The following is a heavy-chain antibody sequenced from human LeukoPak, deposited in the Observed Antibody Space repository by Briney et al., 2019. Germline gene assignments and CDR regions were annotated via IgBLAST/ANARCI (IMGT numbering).Heavy chain of an antibody. CDR2: ISWNSGSI. CDR1: GFNFDEYA. V-gene: IGHV3-9*01. CDR3: ASIAAPLGFGY. J-gene: IGHJ4*02. D-gene: IGHD6-6*01. Sequence: GGSLRLSCAASGFNFDEYAMHWVRQAPGKGLEWVSGISWNSGSIGYADSVKGRFTISRDNAKNFLYLQMNRLRVEDTALYYCASIAAPLGFGYWGQGTLVTVSS.